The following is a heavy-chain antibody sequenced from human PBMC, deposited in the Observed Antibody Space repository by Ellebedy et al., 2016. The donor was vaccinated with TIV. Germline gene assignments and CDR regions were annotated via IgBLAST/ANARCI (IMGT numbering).Heavy chain of an antibody. J-gene: IGHJ4*02. D-gene: IGHD3-16*01. CDR1: GFTFDDYA. CDR3: GKDIESGGISI. Sequence: GGSLRLXXAASGFTFDDYAMHWVRQTPGKGLEWVSGISWNSGSKGYADSVEGRFTVSRDYAGNSLYLQMSSLRPDDSALYYCGKDIESGGISIWGPGTLVTVSS. CDR2: ISWNSGSK. V-gene: IGHV3-9*01.